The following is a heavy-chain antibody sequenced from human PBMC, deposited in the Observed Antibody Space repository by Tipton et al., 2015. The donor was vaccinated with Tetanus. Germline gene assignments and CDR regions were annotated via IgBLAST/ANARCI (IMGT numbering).Heavy chain of an antibody. J-gene: IGHJ4*02. V-gene: IGHV4-31*03. Sequence: TLSLTCTVPGGSISSGGYYWSWIRQHPGKGLEWTGDIYYSGSTYYNPSLKSRVTISVDTSKNQFSLKLNSVTAADTAVYYCARDQARGARGWNYFDYWGQGTLVTVSS. CDR2: IYYSGST. CDR3: ARDQARGARGWNYFDY. D-gene: IGHD1-26*01. CDR1: GGSISSGGYY.